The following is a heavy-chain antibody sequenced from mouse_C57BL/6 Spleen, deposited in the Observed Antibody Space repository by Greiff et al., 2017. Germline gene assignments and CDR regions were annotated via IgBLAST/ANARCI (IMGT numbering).Heavy chain of an antibody. Sequence: VQLKQSGAELVKPGASVKLSCTASGFNIKDYYMHWVKQRTEQGLEWIGRIDPEDGETKYAPKFQGKATITADTSTNTAYLQLSSLNSEDTAVYYCAREDSSRYYAMDYWGQGTSVTVSS. V-gene: IGHV14-2*01. CDR3: AREDSSRYYAMDY. D-gene: IGHD3-2*02. CDR2: IDPEDGET. J-gene: IGHJ4*01. CDR1: GFNIKDYY.